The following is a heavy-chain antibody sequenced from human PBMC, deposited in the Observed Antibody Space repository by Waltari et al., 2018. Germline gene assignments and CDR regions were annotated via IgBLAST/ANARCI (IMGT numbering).Heavy chain of an antibody. CDR1: GFSLSTSGVG. CDR2: IYWNDDK. CDR3: AHYQYFDWYFDY. V-gene: IGHV2-5*01. J-gene: IGHJ4*02. Sequence: QITLKESGPTLVKPTQTLTLTCTFSGFSLSTSGVGVGWIRQPPGKALEWLALIYWNDDKRYSPSLKSRLTITKDTSKNQVVLTMTNMDPVDTATYYCAHYQYFDWYFDYWGQGTLVTVSS. D-gene: IGHD3-9*01.